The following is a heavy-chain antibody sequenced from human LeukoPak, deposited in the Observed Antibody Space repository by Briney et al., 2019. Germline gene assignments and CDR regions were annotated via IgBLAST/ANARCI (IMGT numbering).Heavy chain of an antibody. CDR2: ISYDGSNK. CDR1: GFTFSSYG. J-gene: IGHJ5*02. CDR3: ARDLVVVAATPGDWFDP. Sequence: GGSLRLSCAASGFTFSSYGMPWVRQAPGKGLEWVAVISYDGSNKYYADSVKGRFTISRDNSKNTLYLQMNSLRAEDTAVYYCARDLVVVAATPGDWFDPWGQGTLVTVSS. D-gene: IGHD2-15*01. V-gene: IGHV3-30*03.